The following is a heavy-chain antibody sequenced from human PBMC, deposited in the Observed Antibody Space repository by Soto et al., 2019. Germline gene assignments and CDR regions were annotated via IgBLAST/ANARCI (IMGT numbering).Heavy chain of an antibody. J-gene: IGHJ6*02. D-gene: IGHD3-10*01. CDR1: GGSISNSY. Sequence: QVQLQESGPGLMRPSETLSLTCTVSGGSISNSYWSWIRLSPGKGLEWIGYIYSSGSTNYNPSLESPVAISEDTSKNQFSLKLTSLLAADTAISYCARHYPPFFYGSRPWDVWRQGTTVTVSS. CDR2: IYSSGST. CDR3: ARHYPPFFYGSRPWDV. V-gene: IGHV4-59*08.